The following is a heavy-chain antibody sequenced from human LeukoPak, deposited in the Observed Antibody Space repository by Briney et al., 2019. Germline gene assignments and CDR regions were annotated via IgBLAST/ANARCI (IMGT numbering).Heavy chain of an antibody. CDR2: ISYDGSNK. Sequence: GGSLRLSCAASGSTCSSYAMHWVRQAPGKGLEWVAVISYDGSNKYYADSVKGRFTISRDNSKNTLYLQMNSLRAEDTAVYYCARGGSSSWPRGLYYFDYWGQGTLVTVSS. J-gene: IGHJ4*02. V-gene: IGHV3-30-3*01. CDR3: ARGGSSSWPRGLYYFDY. D-gene: IGHD6-13*01. CDR1: GSTCSSYA.